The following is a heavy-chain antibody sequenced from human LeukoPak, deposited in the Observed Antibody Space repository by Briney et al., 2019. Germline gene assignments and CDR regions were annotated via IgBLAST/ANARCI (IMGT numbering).Heavy chain of an antibody. D-gene: IGHD3-22*01. CDR1: GYTFTSYY. CDR3: ATAYYYDSSAYPPSY. V-gene: IGHV1-46*01. J-gene: IGHJ4*02. Sequence: GASVKVSCKASGYTFTSYYMHWVRQAPGQGLEWMGIINPSGGSTNYAQKFQGRVTMTRDTSTSTVYMELSSLRSEDTAVYYCATAYYYDSSAYPPSYWGQGTLVTVSS. CDR2: INPSGGST.